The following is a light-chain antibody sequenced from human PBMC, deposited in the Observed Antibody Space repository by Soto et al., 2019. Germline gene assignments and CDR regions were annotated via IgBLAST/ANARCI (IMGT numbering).Light chain of an antibody. CDR1: QSVSSN. CDR3: QQYSDWPPT. J-gene: IGKJ1*01. V-gene: IGKV3-15*01. CDR2: GAS. Sequence: EIVVTQSPAALSVSPGERATLSCRASQSVSSNLAWYQQKPGRAPRLLINGASTRATGIPARFSGSGSGTEFSLTISSLQSEDFAVYYCQQYSDWPPTFGQGTKV.